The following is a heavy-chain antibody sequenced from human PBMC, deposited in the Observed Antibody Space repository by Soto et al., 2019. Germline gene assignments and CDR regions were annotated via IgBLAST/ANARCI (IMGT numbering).Heavy chain of an antibody. V-gene: IGHV3-72*01. CDR1: GLIFSDYH. CDR3: AMLGGWSGGSSDMDV. CDR2: IRSKANSYTT. Sequence: EVQLVESGGGLVQPGGSLRLSCAASGLIFSDYHMDWVRQAPGKGLEWVGRIRSKANSYTTEYAASVKGRFTIESDDSKNSLYLQMNSLRSEDTAVYYCAMLGGWSGGSSDMDVWGQGTTVTVSS. J-gene: IGHJ6*01. D-gene: IGHD6-19*01.